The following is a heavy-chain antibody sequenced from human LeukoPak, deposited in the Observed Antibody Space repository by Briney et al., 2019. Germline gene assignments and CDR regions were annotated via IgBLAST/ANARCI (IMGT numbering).Heavy chain of an antibody. D-gene: IGHD6-13*01. CDR2: IYPGDSDT. V-gene: IGHV5-51*01. Sequence: GESLKISCKGSGYSFTSYWIGWVRQMPGKGLECLGVIYPGDSDTRYSPSFQGQVTISADKSISTAYLQWSSLKASDTAMYYCARSGGIAAAGTRPFDYWGQGTLVTVSS. CDR1: GYSFTSYW. CDR3: ARSGGIAAAGTRPFDY. J-gene: IGHJ4*02.